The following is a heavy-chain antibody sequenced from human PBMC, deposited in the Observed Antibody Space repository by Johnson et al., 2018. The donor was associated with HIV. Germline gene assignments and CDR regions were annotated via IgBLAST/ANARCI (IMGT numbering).Heavy chain of an antibody. J-gene: IGHJ3*02. CDR1: GFIFNDYA. D-gene: IGHD2-21*01. CDR2: ISCDGGLN. V-gene: IGHV3-43D*03. Sequence: VQLVESGGVVVQPGGSLRLSCAASGFIFNDYAMHWVRQAPGQGLQWVSLISCDGGLNYSAYSVKGRFPISRDLSKNSLYLQMNSLGAEDNALYYCAIDIWEYCGGVCSPGSTFNIWGRGTMFTVSS. CDR3: AIDIWEYCGGVCSPGSTFNI.